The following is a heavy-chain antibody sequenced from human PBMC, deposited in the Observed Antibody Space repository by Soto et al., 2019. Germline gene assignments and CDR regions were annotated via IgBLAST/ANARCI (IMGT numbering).Heavy chain of an antibody. Sequence: EAQLVESGGGLVQPGRSLRLSCVGSGFIFDDFAIHWVRQAPGKGLXGVXGXXWNSDSIGYADSVKGRFTISRDNAKNALYLQMNSLRVEDTALYYCTKVGGLYDFWSGPLHFDLWRQGTLVTVSS. J-gene: IGHJ4*02. CDR2: XXWNSDSI. CDR3: TKVGGLYDFWSGPLHFDL. V-gene: IGHV3-9*01. CDR1: GFIFDDFA. D-gene: IGHD3-3*01.